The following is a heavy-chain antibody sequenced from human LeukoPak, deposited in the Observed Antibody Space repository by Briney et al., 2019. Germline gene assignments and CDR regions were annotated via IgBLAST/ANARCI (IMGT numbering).Heavy chain of an antibody. D-gene: IGHD2-15*01. V-gene: IGHV3-20*04. Sequence: PGGSLRLSCAASGFTFDDYGMSWVRQAPGKGLEWVSGINWNGGSTGYADSVKGRFTISRDNAKNFLYLQMNSLRAEDTALYYCASLGYCSGGSCYARRDYWGQGTLVTASS. J-gene: IGHJ4*02. CDR3: ASLGYCSGGSCYARRDY. CDR1: GFTFDDYG. CDR2: INWNGGST.